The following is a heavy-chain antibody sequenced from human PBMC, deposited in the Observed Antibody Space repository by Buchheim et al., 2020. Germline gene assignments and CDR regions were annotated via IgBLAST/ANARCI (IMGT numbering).Heavy chain of an antibody. CDR3: ARSGEHLYYYMDL. J-gene: IGHJ6*03. V-gene: IGHV3-33*01. Sequence: QVQLVESGGGVVQPGRSLRLSCAASGFTFTSYGMNWVRQAPGKGLERVADIWYDWKSTSYADSVEGRFTISRDNSKNTLYLQMKSLRAEDTAVYYCARSGEHLYYYMDLWGKGTT. CDR2: IWYDWKST. CDR1: GFTFTSYG. D-gene: IGHD1-14*01.